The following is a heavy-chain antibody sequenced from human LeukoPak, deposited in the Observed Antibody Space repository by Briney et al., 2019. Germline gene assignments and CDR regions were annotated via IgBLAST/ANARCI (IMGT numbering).Heavy chain of an antibody. V-gene: IGHV3-21*01. CDR1: GFTFSDYG. D-gene: IGHD1-1*01. CDR2: ISSSSSYI. CDR3: ARDDGNWNDVRYYYYMDV. J-gene: IGHJ6*03. Sequence: GGTLRLSCAASGFTFSDYGMSWVRQAPGKGLEWVSSISSSSSYIYYADSVKGRFTISRDNAKNSLYLQMNSLRAEDTAVYYCARDDGNWNDVRYYYYMDVWGKGTTVTVSS.